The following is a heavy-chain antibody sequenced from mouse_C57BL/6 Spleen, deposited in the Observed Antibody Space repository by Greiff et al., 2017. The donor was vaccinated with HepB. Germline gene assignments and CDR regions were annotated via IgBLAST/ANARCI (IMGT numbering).Heavy chain of an antibody. V-gene: IGHV2-5*01. CDR1: GFSFTSYG. CDR3: AKKGARDYGRYFDV. Sequence: VKLMESGPGLVQPSQSLSITCTVSGFSFTSYGVHWVRQSPGKGLEWLGVIWRGGSTDYNAAFMSRLSITKDNSKSQVFFKMNSLQADDTAIYYCAKKGARDYGRYFDVWGTGTTVTVSS. CDR2: IWRGGST. D-gene: IGHD1-1*02. J-gene: IGHJ1*03.